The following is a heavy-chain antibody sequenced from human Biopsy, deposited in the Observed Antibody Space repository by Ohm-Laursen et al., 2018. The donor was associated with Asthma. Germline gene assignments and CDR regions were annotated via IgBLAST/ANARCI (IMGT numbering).Heavy chain of an antibody. V-gene: IGHV4-34*01. CDR3: ARGGYCSGGDCYLRRPSYPVSYFDL. CDR1: GGSFSGHY. Sequence: TLSLTCAVYGGSFSGHYWTWIRQPPGKGLEWIGEIIHSGNTNYNRSLKSRLTLSVETPKNQFSLKLSSVTAADTAVYYCARGGYCSGGDCYLRRPSYPVSYFDLWGRSTLVTVSS. CDR2: IIHSGNT. J-gene: IGHJ2*01. D-gene: IGHD2-15*01.